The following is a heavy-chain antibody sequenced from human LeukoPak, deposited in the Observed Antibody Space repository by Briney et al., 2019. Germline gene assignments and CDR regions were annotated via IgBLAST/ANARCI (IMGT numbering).Heavy chain of an antibody. CDR1: GFTFSSYE. V-gene: IGHV3-48*03. CDR2: ISSSGTTI. Sequence: GSLRLSCAASGFTFSSYEMNWVRQAPGKGLEWVSYISSSGTTIYHADSVKGRFTISRDNAKNSLYLQMNSLRAEDAGLYYCAGGPTTGNLDYWGQGSLVTVSS. D-gene: IGHD1-1*01. CDR3: AGGPTTGNLDY. J-gene: IGHJ4*02.